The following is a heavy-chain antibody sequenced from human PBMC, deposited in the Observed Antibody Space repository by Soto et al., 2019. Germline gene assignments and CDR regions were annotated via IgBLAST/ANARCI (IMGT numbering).Heavy chain of an antibody. J-gene: IGHJ5*01. CDR2: ISYDGRRT. Sequence: QVQLVESGGGLVQPGRSLRLTCAASGFIFSGSGMHWVRRAPGKGLEWVALISYDGRRTYYEDSVRDRFTISRDKGQNTLYLQMNSLRAEDTAVYFCARWVGGSMYDNSGKYDSWGQGTLVIVSS. CDR1: GFIFSGSG. V-gene: IGHV3-30*03. CDR3: ARWVGGSMYDNSGKYDS. D-gene: IGHD3-22*01.